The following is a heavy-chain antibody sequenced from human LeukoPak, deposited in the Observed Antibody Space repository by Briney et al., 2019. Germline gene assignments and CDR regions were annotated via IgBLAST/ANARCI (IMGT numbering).Heavy chain of an antibody. CDR2: ISSSSSYI. D-gene: IGHD2-2*02. J-gene: IGHJ5*02. V-gene: IGHV3-21*01. CDR1: GFTFSSYS. Sequence: GGSLRLSCAASGFTFSSYSMNWVRQAPGKGLEWVSSISSSSSYIYYADSVKGRFTISRDNAKNSLHLQMNSLRAEDTAVYYCARDVWGMDKRVVVPAAIYWFDPWGQGTLVTVSS. CDR3: ARDVWGMDKRVVVPAAIYWFDP.